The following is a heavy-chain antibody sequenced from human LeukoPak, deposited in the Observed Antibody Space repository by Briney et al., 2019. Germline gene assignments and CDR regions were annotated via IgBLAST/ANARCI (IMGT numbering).Heavy chain of an antibody. Sequence: PSETLSLTCTVSGASIRSSYWSWIRQPPGKGLQWIGYIYYSGSTNYNPSLKSRVTISVDTSKNQFSLNLSSVTAADTAVYYCARDLLSTAGYFDYWGQGTLVTVSS. CDR3: ARDLLSTAGYFDY. D-gene: IGHD6-19*01. CDR2: IYYSGST. CDR1: GASIRSSY. J-gene: IGHJ4*02. V-gene: IGHV4-59*01.